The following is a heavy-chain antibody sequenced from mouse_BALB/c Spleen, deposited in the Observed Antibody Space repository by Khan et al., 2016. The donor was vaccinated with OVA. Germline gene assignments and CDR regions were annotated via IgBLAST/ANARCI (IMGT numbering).Heavy chain of an antibody. CDR2: IWGGGGT. CDR1: GFSLSRYN. CDR3: ARAYYRYDGYYAMDY. J-gene: IGHJ4*01. D-gene: IGHD2-14*01. Sequence: QVQLKQSGPGQVAPSQSLSITCTVSGFSLSRYNIHWVRQPPGKGLEWLGMIWGGGGTDYNSTLKSRLSISKDNSKSQVFLKMNSLQTDDTAMYYCARAYYRYDGYYAMDYWGQGTSVTVSS. V-gene: IGHV2-6-4*01.